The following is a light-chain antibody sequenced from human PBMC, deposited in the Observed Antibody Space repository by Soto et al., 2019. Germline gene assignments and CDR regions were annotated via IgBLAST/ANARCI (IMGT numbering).Light chain of an antibody. CDR1: STNVGGNY. CDR3: GTWDINRDTVV. V-gene: IGLV1-51*01. CDR2: DNH. J-gene: IGLJ2*01. Sequence: QSVLTQPPSVSASPGQRVTISCSGSSTNVGGNYVSWYQVVPRTAPKLLIYDNHKRHSGVPDRFSGSKSGKSATLGIADLHAGDEAHYYCGTWDINRDTVVFGGGTKLTVL.